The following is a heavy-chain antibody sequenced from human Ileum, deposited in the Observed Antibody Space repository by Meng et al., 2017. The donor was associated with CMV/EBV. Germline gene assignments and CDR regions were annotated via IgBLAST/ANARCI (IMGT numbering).Heavy chain of an antibody. CDR3: VGHQGGPRDGVRLV. D-gene: IGHD3-10*01. J-gene: IGHJ4*02. CDR1: EFIFNYYG. CDR2: IDIDGTQR. Sequence: GGSLRLSCAAPEFIFNYYGMHWLRQAPGKGLEWLSFIDIDGTQRHNADIVWGRFIVSKEKSKNTVFLEMNSLRVGDTAVYYCVGHQGGPRDGVRLVWGQGTQVTVSS. V-gene: IGHV3-30*02.